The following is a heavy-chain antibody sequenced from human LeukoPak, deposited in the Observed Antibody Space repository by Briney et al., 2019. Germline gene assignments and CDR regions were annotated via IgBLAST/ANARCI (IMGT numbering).Heavy chain of an antibody. CDR2: INHSGST. CDR3: ARLGYYDIWTGYSYPRGMDV. V-gene: IGHV4-34*01. CDR1: GGSFSGYY. Sequence: SETLSLTCAVYGGSFSGYYWSWIRQPPGKGLEWIGEINHSGSTNYNPSLKSRVTISVDTSKTQCSLKLSSVTAADTAVYYCARLGYYDIWTGYSYPRGMDVWGQGTTVTVSS. D-gene: IGHD3-9*01. J-gene: IGHJ6*01.